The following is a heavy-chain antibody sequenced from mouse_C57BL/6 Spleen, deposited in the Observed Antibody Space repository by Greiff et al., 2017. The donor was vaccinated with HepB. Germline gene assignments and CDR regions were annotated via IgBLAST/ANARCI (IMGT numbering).Heavy chain of an antibody. CDR2: IYPGDGDT. V-gene: IGHV1-80*01. D-gene: IGHD2-5*01. Sequence: QVQLQQSGAELVKPGASVKISCKASGYAFSSYSMNWVKQRPGKGLEWIGQIYPGDGDTNYNGKFKGKATLTADKSSSTAYMQLSSLTSEDSAVYFCARNYYSNYVAMDYWGQGTSVTVSS. J-gene: IGHJ4*01. CDR1: GYAFSSYS. CDR3: ARNYYSNYVAMDY.